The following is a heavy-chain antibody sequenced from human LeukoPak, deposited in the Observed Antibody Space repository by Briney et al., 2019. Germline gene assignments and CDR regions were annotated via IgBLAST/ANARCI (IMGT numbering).Heavy chain of an antibody. CDR3: AIGGTYGSGS. CDR1: GFPFANTW. Sequence: GGPLRLSCAASGFPFANTWMHWVRHAPGKGLVWVSLINNDGSITNYADSVKGRFTTSRDNAKNTVYLQMNSLRAEDTAVYYCAIGGTYGSGSWGRGTLVTVSS. D-gene: IGHD3-10*01. V-gene: IGHV3-74*01. J-gene: IGHJ4*02. CDR2: INNDGSIT.